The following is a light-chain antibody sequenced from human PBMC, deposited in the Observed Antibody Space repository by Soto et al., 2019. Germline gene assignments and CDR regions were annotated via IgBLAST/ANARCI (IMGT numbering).Light chain of an antibody. Sequence: QSVLTQPPSASGSPGQRVTISCSGSSSNVGGNPVNWYQHVPTTAPKLLIYTNTQRPSGVPDRSSGSKCGTSASLAISGLQSEGEADYYCASWDDSLNGPVFGAGTKGTVL. J-gene: IGLJ1*01. CDR3: ASWDDSLNGPV. CDR1: SSNVGGNP. CDR2: TNT. V-gene: IGLV1-44*01.